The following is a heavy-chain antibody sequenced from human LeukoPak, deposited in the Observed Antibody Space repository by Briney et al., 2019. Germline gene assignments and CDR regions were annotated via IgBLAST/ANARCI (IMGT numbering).Heavy chain of an antibody. CDR2: IYYSGST. CDR1: GDFNRRYY. Sequence: PSETLALTCTVCGDFNRRYYWSWMRQPSGKGLEWIGYIYYSGSTNYNPYLSGRVTISVDTSMNQFSLKLSSVSAAATAVYYCAGRNWYFDLWGRGTLVTVSS. CDR3: AGRNWYFDL. J-gene: IGHJ2*01. V-gene: IGHV4-59*12.